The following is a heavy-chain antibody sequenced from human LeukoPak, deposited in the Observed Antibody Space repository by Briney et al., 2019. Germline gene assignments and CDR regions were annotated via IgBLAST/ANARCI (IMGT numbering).Heavy chain of an antibody. CDR1: GYTFAAYY. CDR2: IYPNSGAT. CDR3: ARDGVSTTPDFDY. V-gene: IGHV1-2*02. Sequence: ASVKVSCKTSGYTFAAYYMYWLRQAPGQGLECMGWIYPNSGATGYAQNFQGRVTMTRDTSVSTIYMELSRLRSDDTAVYYCARDGVSTTPDFDYWGQGTLVTVSS. J-gene: IGHJ4*02. D-gene: IGHD2-8*01.